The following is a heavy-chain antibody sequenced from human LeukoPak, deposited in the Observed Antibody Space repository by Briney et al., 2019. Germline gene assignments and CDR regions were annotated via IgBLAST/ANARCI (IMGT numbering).Heavy chain of an antibody. CDR1: GFTFSDYN. Sequence: GGALRLSCAASGFTFSDYNMSWIRQAPGEGLGWGSYISSRGSTIYYADSAKGRFTTSRDNAKNSLYLKMNSLRAEDTAVYYCARVLIATTGEYYFDYWGQGTLVTVSS. CDR3: ARVLIATTGEYYFDY. CDR2: ISSRGSTI. D-gene: IGHD4-17*01. V-gene: IGHV3-11*04. J-gene: IGHJ4*02.